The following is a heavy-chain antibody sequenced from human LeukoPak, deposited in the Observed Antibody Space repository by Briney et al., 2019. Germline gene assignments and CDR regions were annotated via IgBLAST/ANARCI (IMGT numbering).Heavy chain of an antibody. D-gene: IGHD6-19*01. Sequence: GGSLRLSCAAAGFTFSKFAISCVPAAPGRGQERVSLISTSGTPHYTNSVKGRFTISRDNSKNTLYLQINSLRAEDTAVYYCAKDLDSSGWYESPGNYWGQGTLVTVSS. CDR2: ISTSGTP. CDR3: AKDLDSSGWYESPGNY. CDR1: GFTFSKFA. V-gene: IGHV3-23*01. J-gene: IGHJ4*02.